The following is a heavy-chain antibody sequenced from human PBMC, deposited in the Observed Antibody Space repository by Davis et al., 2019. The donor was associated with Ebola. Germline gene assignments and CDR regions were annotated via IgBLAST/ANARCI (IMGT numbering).Heavy chain of an antibody. CDR1: VITFSSYA. D-gene: IGHD3-3*01. CDR3: AKSGLSFGVVKYHYGMDV. J-gene: IGHJ6*04. Sequence: PGGSLRLSCTDSVITFSSYAMTWVCQAPGQGLEWVSAISGSGGSTYYADSVKGRFTISRDNSKKTLYLQMNSLRAEDTAVYYCAKSGLSFGVVKYHYGMDVWGKGTTVTVSS. V-gene: IGHV3-23*01. CDR2: ISGSGGST.